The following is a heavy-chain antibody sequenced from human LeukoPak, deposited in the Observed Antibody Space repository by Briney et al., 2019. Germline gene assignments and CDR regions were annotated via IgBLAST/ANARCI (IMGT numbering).Heavy chain of an antibody. V-gene: IGHV1-24*01. J-gene: IGHJ6*03. Sequence: ASVKVSCKVSGYTVTELSMHWVRQPPGKGLEWMGGFHPEDGETIYAQEFQGRVTMTEDTSTDTAYMELRSLRSDDTAVYLCAREDRYGAYRVGYYHYYMDVWGKGTTVTVSS. CDR2: FHPEDGET. D-gene: IGHD4-17*01. CDR1: GYTVTELS. CDR3: AREDRYGAYRVGYYHYYMDV.